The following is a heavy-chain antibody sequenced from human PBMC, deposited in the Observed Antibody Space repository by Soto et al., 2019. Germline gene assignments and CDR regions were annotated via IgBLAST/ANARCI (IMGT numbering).Heavy chain of an antibody. J-gene: IGHJ6*02. Sequence: ASVKVSYNASGYTFIRYGITWVRQAPGQGLEWMGWISPYNDYTIYAQKPQGRVTMTTDTSTRTVYLDLRSTKSDDTAVYYCARGGYYDNTWGKLSHYGLDVLGQGTSVTVSS. V-gene: IGHV1-18*01. D-gene: IGHD3-16*01. CDR3: ARGGYYDNTWGKLSHYGLDV. CDR2: ISPYNDYT. CDR1: GYTFIRYG.